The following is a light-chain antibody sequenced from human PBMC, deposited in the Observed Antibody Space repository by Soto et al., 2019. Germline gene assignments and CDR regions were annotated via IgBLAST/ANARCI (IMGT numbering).Light chain of an antibody. CDR2: AAS. J-gene: IGKJ3*01. CDR1: QGISSY. CDR3: QQLNSYPLT. V-gene: IGKV1-9*01. Sequence: IQLTQSPSSLSASVGDRVTITCRASQGISSYLTWYQQKPGKAPKLLIYAASTLQSGVPSSFSGSGSGTDFTLTISSLQPEDFATYYWQQLNSYPLTFGPGTKVDIK.